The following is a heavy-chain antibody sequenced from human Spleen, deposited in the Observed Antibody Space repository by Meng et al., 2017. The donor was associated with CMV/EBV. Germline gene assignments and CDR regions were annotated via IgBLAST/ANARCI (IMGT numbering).Heavy chain of an antibody. J-gene: IGHJ4*02. V-gene: IGHV1-46*01. CDR2: INPSGGST. CDR3: ARTLLNFDY. D-gene: IGHD2-15*01. Sequence: ASVKVSCKASGYTFTSYYMHWVRQAPGQGLEWMGIINPSGGSTSYAQKFQGRVTMTRDTSISTAYMELSRLRSDDTAVYYCARTLLNFDYWGQGTLVTVSS. CDR1: GYTFTSYY.